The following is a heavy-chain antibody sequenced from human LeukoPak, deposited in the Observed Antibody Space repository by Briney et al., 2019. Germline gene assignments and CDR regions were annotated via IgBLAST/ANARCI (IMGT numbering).Heavy chain of an antibody. CDR2: IIPIFGTA. V-gene: IGHV1-69*05. CDR3: ARDSDHSTSGYYYMDV. CDR1: GGTFSSYA. Sequence: SVKVSCKASGGTFSSYAISWVRQAPGPGLDSMGRIIPIFGTANYAQKFQGRVTITTDESTSTAYMELSSLRSEDTAVYYCARDSDHSTSGYYYMDVWGKGTTVTVSS. J-gene: IGHJ6*03. D-gene: IGHD5/OR15-5a*01.